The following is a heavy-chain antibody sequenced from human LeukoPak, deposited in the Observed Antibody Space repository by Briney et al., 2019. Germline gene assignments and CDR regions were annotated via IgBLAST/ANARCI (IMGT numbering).Heavy chain of an antibody. V-gene: IGHV3-7*03. CDR1: GFTFSSYW. CDR3: ARLGGKGAFDY. D-gene: IGHD3-10*01. J-gene: IGHJ4*02. Sequence: GGSLRLSCAASGFTFSSYWMSWVRQTPGKGLEWVANIKQDGSEKNYVDSVKGRFTISRDNSKNTLYLQMNSLRAEDTAVYYCARLGGKGAFDYWGQGTLVTVSS. CDR2: IKQDGSEK.